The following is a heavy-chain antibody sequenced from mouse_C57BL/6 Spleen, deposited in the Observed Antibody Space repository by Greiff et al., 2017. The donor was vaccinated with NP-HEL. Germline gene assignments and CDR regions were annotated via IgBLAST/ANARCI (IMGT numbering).Heavy chain of an antibody. CDR3: ARRDYYDYGEAMDY. Sequence: QVQLQQSGAELVRPGASVKLSCKASGYTFTDYYINWVKQRPGQGLEWIARIYPGSGNTYYNEKFKGKATLTAEKSSSTAYMQLSSLTSEDSAVYFCARRDYYDYGEAMDYWGQGTSVTVSS. D-gene: IGHD2-4*01. J-gene: IGHJ4*01. CDR1: GYTFTDYY. V-gene: IGHV1-76*01. CDR2: IYPGSGNT.